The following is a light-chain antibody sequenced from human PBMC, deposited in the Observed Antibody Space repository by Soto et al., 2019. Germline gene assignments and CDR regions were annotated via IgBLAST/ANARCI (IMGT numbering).Light chain of an antibody. CDR1: QNINRR. CDR2: DAS. J-gene: IGKJ1*01. V-gene: IGKV1-5*01. CDR3: QQYNNYPWT. Sequence: DIQMTQSPSTLSASVGDRFTISFRASQNINRRLAWYQQKPRKAPNLLIYDASSLESGVPARFSGGGSGTEFTLTISSLQPDDFSTFYCQQYNNYPWTFGQGTKVDIK.